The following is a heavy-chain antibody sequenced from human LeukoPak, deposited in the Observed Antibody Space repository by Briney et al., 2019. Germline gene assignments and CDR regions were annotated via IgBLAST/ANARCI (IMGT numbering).Heavy chain of an antibody. CDR2: INPNSGGT. Sequence: ASVKGSCKASGYTFTGYYMHWVRQAPGQGLEWMGWINPNSGGTNYAQKFQGRVTMTRDTSISTAYMELSRLRSDDTAVHYCARDRKGSYGSTTRGEWNYWGQGTLVTVSS. D-gene: IGHD5-18*01. J-gene: IGHJ4*02. CDR1: GYTFTGYY. CDR3: ARDRKGSYGSTTRGEWNY. V-gene: IGHV1-2*02.